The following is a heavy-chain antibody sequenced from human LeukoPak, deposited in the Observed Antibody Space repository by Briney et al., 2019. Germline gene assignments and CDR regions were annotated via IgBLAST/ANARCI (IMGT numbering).Heavy chain of an antibody. V-gene: IGHV1-2*06. J-gene: IGHJ5*02. CDR1: GYTFTGYY. CDR3: ARVYCSSTSCPYWFDP. D-gene: IGHD2-2*01. CDR2: INPNSGGT. Sequence: ASVKVSCKASGYTFTGYYMHWVRQAPGQGLEWMGRINPNSGGTNYAQKFQGRVTMTRDTSISIAYMELSRLRSDDTAVYYCARVYCSSTSCPYWFDPWGQGTLVTVSS.